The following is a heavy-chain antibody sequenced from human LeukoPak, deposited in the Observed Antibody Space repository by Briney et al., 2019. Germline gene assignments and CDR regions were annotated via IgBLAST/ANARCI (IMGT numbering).Heavy chain of an antibody. CDR1: GFTFSSYS. CDR2: ISSSSSYI. Sequence: GGSLRLSCAASGFTFSSYSMNWVRQAPGKGLEWVSSISSSSSYIYYADSVKGRFTISRDNAKNSLYLQMNSLRAEDTAVYYCARDKYSSGWYYFNYWGQGTLVTVSS. CDR3: ARDKYSSGWYYFNY. D-gene: IGHD6-19*01. J-gene: IGHJ4*02. V-gene: IGHV3-21*01.